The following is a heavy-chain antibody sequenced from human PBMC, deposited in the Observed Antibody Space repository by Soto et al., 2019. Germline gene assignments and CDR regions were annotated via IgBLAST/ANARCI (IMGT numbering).Heavy chain of an antibody. CDR1: GYTFDNYG. CDR3: VRDRGNGDYWAFFDM. CDR2: ITSYNGNT. D-gene: IGHD4-17*01. V-gene: IGHV1-18*01. Sequence: GASVKVSCKASGYTFDNYGISWVRQAPGQGLEWMGCITSYNGNTNYAQKFQGRVSMTTDTSTSTAYMEVKSLRSDDTAVYYCVRDRGNGDYWAFFDMWGQGTLVTVSS. J-gene: IGHJ3*02.